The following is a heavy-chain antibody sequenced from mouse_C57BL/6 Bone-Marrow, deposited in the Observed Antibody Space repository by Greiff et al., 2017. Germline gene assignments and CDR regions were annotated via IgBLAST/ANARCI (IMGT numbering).Heavy chain of an antibody. V-gene: IGHV1-15*01. Sequence: SGAELVRPGASVTLSCKASGYTFTDYEMHWVKQTPVHGLEWIGAIDPETGGTAYNQKFKGKAILTADKSSSTAYMELRSLTSEDSAVYYCTRRNYYGDYWGQGTTLTVSS. CDR2: IDPETGGT. J-gene: IGHJ2*01. CDR1: GYTFTDYE. CDR3: TRRNYYGDY.